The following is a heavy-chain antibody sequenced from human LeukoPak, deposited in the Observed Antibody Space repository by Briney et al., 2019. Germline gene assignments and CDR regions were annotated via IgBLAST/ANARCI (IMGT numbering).Heavy chain of an antibody. D-gene: IGHD5-12*01. J-gene: IGHJ3*02. CDR3: ARGNSDYDYAFDI. CDR1: GDSISTYY. Sequence: SETLSLTCTLSGDSISTYYWSWIRQPPGKGLEWIGYIYSSGSTDYNPSLKSRVTISVDTSKNQFSLRLSSVTSADTAVYYCARGNSDYDYAFDIWGRGTMVTVSP. V-gene: IGHV4-59*01. CDR2: IYSSGST.